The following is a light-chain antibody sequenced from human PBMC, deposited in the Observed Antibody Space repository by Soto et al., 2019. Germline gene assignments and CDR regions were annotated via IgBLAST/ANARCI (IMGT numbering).Light chain of an antibody. CDR3: MQYNNWPRT. V-gene: IGKV3-15*01. CDR1: QSVSSN. J-gene: IGKJ1*01. Sequence: EIVMTQSPATLSVSPGERATLSCRASQSVSSNLAWYQQKPGQAPRLLIYGASTRATGIPARFSGSGSGTEFTLTIRSLQSEDFAVYYCMQYNNWPRTFGQGTKVDIK. CDR2: GAS.